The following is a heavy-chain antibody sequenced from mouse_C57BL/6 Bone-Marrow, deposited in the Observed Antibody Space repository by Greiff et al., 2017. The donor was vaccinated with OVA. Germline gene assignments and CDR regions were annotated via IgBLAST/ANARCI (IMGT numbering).Heavy chain of an antibody. J-gene: IGHJ2*01. V-gene: IGHV5-4*03. Sequence: EVKLEESGGGLVKPGGSLKLSCAASGFTFSSYAMSWVRQTPEKRLEWVATISDGGSYTYYPDNVKGRFTISRDNAKNNLYLQMSHLKSEDTAMYYCARPPLWLRRGGYFDYWGQGTTLTVSS. D-gene: IGHD2-2*01. CDR2: ISDGGSYT. CDR1: GFTFSSYA. CDR3: ARPPLWLRRGGYFDY.